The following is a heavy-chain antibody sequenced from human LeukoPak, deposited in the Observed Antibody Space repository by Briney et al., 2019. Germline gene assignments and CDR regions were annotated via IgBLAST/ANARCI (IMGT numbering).Heavy chain of an antibody. CDR2: INPSGGST. V-gene: IGHV1-46*01. J-gene: IGHJ3*02. D-gene: IGHD3-3*01. CDR1: GYTFTSYY. Sequence: ASVKVSCKASGYTFTSYYMHWVRPAPGQGLEWMGIINPSGGSTSYAQKFQGRVTMTRDTSTSTVYMELSSLRSEDTAVYYCARDPNYDFWSGYRSRDDAFDIWGQGTMVTVSS. CDR3: ARDPNYDFWSGYRSRDDAFDI.